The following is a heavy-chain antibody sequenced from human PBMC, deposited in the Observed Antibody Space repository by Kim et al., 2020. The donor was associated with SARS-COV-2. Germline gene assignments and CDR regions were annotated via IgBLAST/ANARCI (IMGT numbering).Heavy chain of an antibody. J-gene: IGHJ6*02. Sequence: SVKVSCKAFGGPSRSYGLSWVRQAPGQGLEWMGRIIPIGNMTDYAQKFQGRVTITAARMNTVYMELTSLRPEDTAVYYCAREVPPLGPSAMSALRQGDYSYYGMDGWGQGTTVTVSS. V-gene: IGHV1-69*04. CDR1: GGPSRSYG. D-gene: IGHD2-2*01. CDR2: IIPIGNMT. CDR3: AREVPPLGPSAMSALRQGDYSYYGMDG.